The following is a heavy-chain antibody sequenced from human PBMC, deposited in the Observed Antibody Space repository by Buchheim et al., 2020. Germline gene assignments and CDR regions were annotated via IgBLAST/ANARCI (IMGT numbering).Heavy chain of an antibody. J-gene: IGHJ6*02. CDR3: ANSVTRVRCPLYYYYGMDV. CDR2: ISGSGGST. Sequence: EVQLLESGGGLVQPGGSLRLSCAASGFTFSSYAMSWVRQAPGKGLEWVSAISGSGGSTDYADSVKGRFTISRDNSKNTLYLQMNSLRAEDTAVYYCANSVTRVRCPLYYYYGMDVWGQGTT. CDR1: GFTFSSYA. V-gene: IGHV3-23*01. D-gene: IGHD3-10*01.